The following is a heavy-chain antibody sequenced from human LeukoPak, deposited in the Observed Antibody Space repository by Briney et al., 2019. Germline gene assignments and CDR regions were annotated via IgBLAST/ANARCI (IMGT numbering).Heavy chain of an antibody. CDR2: IYYSGST. V-gene: IGHV4-39*01. J-gene: IGHJ3*02. CDR1: GASISSTTYY. CDR3: ARHKYSSGWPPEGAFGI. Sequence: TSETLSLTCTVSGASISSTTYYWGWIRQPPRKGLEWIASIYYSGSTYYNPSLKSRVTISVDTSKNQFSLKLSSVTAADTAVYYCARHKYSSGWPPEGAFGIWGQGTMVTVSS. D-gene: IGHD6-19*01.